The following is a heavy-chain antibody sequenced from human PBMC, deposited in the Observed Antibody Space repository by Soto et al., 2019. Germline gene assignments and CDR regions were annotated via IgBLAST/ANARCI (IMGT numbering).Heavy chain of an antibody. CDR2: INPNSGGT. CDR1: GYTFTDFY. J-gene: IGHJ5*01. D-gene: IGHD3-22*01. V-gene: IGHV1-2*02. Sequence: QVQLVQSGAEVKKPGASVKVSCKASGYTFTDFYMHWVRQAPGQGLEWMGWINPNSGGTKYAQKLQGRVTMTRDTSISTAYMELSSLPSDDTAVYYCTKAVVVVSNWFDSWGQGTLVTVSS. CDR3: TKAVVVVSNWFDS.